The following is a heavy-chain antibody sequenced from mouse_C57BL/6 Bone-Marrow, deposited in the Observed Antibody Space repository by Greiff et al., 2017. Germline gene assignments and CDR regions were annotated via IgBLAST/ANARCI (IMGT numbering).Heavy chain of an antibody. V-gene: IGHV1-74*01. Sequence: QVQLQQSGAELVKPGASVKVSCKASGYTFTSYWMHWVKQRPGQGLEWIGRIHPSDSDTNYNQKFKGKATLTVDKSSSTAYIQLSSLTSEDSAVYYCANTYYSNYGLFAYWGQGTLVTVSA. CDR1: GYTFTSYW. J-gene: IGHJ3*01. CDR2: IHPSDSDT. CDR3: ANTYYSNYGLFAY. D-gene: IGHD2-5*01.